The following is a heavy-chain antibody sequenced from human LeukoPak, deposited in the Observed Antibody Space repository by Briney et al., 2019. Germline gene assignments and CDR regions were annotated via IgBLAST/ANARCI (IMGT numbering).Heavy chain of an antibody. CDR2: IIPIFGTA. V-gene: IGHV1-69*05. Sequence: ASGKVSCKASGYTFTSYYIHWVRQAPGQGLEWMGGIIPIFGTANYAQKFQGRVTITTDESTSTAYMELSSLRSEDTAVYYCAREGFGDYVGGWFDPWGQGTLVTVSS. D-gene: IGHD4-17*01. J-gene: IGHJ5*02. CDR1: GYTFTSYY. CDR3: AREGFGDYVGGWFDP.